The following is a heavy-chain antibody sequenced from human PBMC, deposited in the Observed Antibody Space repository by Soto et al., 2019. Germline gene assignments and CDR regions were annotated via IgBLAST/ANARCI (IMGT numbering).Heavy chain of an antibody. D-gene: IGHD1-1*01. CDR2: ISSSSSYI. CDR1: GFTFSSYA. J-gene: IGHJ4*02. V-gene: IGHV3-21*05. Sequence: GGSLRLSCAASGFTFSSYAMNWVRQTPGKGLEWVSHISSSSSYIYYADSVKGRFTISRDNAKNSLYLQMNSLRAEDTAVYYCARDRTTDYWGQGTLVTVSS. CDR3: ARDRTTDY.